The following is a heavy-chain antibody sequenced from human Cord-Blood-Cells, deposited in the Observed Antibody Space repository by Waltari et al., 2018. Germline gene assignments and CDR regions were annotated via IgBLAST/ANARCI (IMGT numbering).Heavy chain of an antibody. V-gene: IGHV1-69*02. Sequence: QVQLVQSGAEVKKPGSSVTVSCKASGGTFSSYTISWVRQAPGQGLEWMGRIIPILGIANYAQKFQGRVTITADKSTSTADMELSSLRSEDTAVYYCARGGNFNEGGFDYWGQGTLVTVSS. CDR1: GGTFSSYT. D-gene: IGHD2-21*02. CDR2: IIPILGIA. J-gene: IGHJ4*02. CDR3: ARGGNFNEGGFDY.